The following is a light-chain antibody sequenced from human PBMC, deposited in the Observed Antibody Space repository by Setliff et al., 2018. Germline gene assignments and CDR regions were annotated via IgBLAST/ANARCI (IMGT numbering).Light chain of an antibody. CDR2: DNN. CDR3: ETWDSSLRAAV. J-gene: IGLJ3*02. Sequence: QSVLAQPPSVSAAPGQKVTISCSGSSSNIGRHYLSWYRQFPGTTPKLLIYDNNKRPSGIPDRFSGSKSGTSATLDISDLQTGDEADYYCETWDSSLRAAVFGGGTKVTVL. CDR1: SSNIGRHY. V-gene: IGLV1-51*01.